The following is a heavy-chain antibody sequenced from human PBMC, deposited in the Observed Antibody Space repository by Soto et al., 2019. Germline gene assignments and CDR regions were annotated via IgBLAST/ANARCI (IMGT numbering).Heavy chain of an antibody. D-gene: IGHD2-8*01. CDR1: GFTFSDHY. CDR3: ASDSRNGHYFDY. Sequence: EVQLVESGGGLVQPGGSLRVSCAASGFTFSDHYMDWVRQAPGKGLEWVGRIKNRGNNYITEYAASVTGRITISRDDSKNSVYLQMNSLKTDDTAVYYCASDSRNGHYFDYWGQGTLVTVSS. J-gene: IGHJ4*02. V-gene: IGHV3-72*01. CDR2: IKNRGNNYIT.